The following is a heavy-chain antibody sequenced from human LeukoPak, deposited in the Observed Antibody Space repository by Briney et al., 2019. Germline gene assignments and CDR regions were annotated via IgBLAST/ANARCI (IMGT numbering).Heavy chain of an antibody. CDR1: GFTVSSNY. Sequence: GGSLRLSCAASGFTVSSNYMSWVRQAPGKGLEWVSVIYSGGSTYYADSVKGRSTISRDNSKNTLYLQMNSLRAEDTAVYYCARDLSYYDSSGYTPHYYYGMDVWGQGTTVTVSS. J-gene: IGHJ6*02. V-gene: IGHV3-53*01. CDR2: IYSGGST. CDR3: ARDLSYYDSSGYTPHYYYGMDV. D-gene: IGHD3-22*01.